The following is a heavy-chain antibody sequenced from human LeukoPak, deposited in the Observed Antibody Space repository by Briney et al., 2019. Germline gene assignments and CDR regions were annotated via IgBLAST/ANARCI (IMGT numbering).Heavy chain of an antibody. CDR3: ARHCRKGQDLNGSYPDY. D-gene: IGHD1-26*01. CDR1: GGSISSGGYY. CDR2: IYYSGST. V-gene: IGHV4-31*03. Sequence: NPSQTLSLTCTVSGGSISSGGYYWSWIRQHPGKGLEWIGYIYYSGSTYYNPSLKSRVTISVDTSKNQFSLKLSSVTAADTAVYYCARHCRKGQDLNGSYPDYWGQGTLVTVSS. J-gene: IGHJ4*02.